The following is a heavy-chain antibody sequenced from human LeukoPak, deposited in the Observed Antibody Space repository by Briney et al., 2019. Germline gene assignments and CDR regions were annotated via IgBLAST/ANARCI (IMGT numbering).Heavy chain of an antibody. Sequence: PSETLSLTCTVSGGSITSYYWSWIRQPPGKGLECIGNIYYSGSTYYNPSLKSRVTISVDTSKNQFSLKLSSVTAADTAVYYCARGGSYLSAFDIWGQGTMVTVSS. CDR2: IYYSGST. V-gene: IGHV4-59*01. CDR1: GGSITSYY. CDR3: ARGGSYLSAFDI. J-gene: IGHJ3*02. D-gene: IGHD1-26*01.